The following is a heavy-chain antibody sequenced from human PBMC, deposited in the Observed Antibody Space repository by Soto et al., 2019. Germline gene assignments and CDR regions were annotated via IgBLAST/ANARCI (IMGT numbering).Heavy chain of an antibody. V-gene: IGHV3-11*06. CDR3: ARDYGDYGGVYYFDY. Sequence: PGGSLRLSCAASGFTFSDYYMSWIRQAPGKGLEWVSYISSSSYTNYADSVKGRFTISRDNAKNSLYLQMNSLRAEDTAVYYCARDYGDYGGVYYFDYWGQGTLVTVSS. CDR2: ISSSSYT. D-gene: IGHD4-17*01. CDR1: GFTFSDYY. J-gene: IGHJ4*02.